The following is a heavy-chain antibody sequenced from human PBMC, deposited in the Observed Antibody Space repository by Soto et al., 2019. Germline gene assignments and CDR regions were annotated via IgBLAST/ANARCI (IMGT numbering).Heavy chain of an antibody. D-gene: IGHD1-1*01. J-gene: IGHJ3*02. Sequence: PSETLSLTCTVSGGSISSGGYYWSWIRQHPGKGLEWIGYIYYSGSTYYNPSLKSRVTISVDTSKNQFSLRLSSVTAADTAVYYSARAKTGTTHDAFDIWGQGTMVTVSS. CDR1: GGSISSGGYY. CDR2: IYYSGST. V-gene: IGHV4-31*03. CDR3: ARAKTGTTHDAFDI.